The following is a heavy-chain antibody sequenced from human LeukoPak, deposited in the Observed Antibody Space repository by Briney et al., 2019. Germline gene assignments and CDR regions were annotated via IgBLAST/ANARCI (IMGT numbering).Heavy chain of an antibody. CDR1: GFTVSSNY. Sequence: GESLRLSCAASGFTVSSNYMSWVRQAPGKGLECVSVIANDGRTYYTNSVKGRFTISRDISKNMVYLQMNSLRADDTAVYYCARDDTSGGYYEFGYWGQGTLVTVSS. D-gene: IGHD6-19*01. CDR2: IANDGRT. CDR3: ARDDTSGGYYEFGY. J-gene: IGHJ4*02. V-gene: IGHV3-53*01.